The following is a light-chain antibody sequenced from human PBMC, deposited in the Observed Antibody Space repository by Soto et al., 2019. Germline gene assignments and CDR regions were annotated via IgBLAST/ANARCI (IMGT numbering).Light chain of an antibody. CDR1: QGISSY. Sequence: DIPMNQSPSSLSASVGDRVTITCRASQGISSYLAWYQQNPGKVPKVLIYAASTLQSGVPSRFSGSGSGTDFTLTISSLQPEDVATYYCQRYNTAPWTFGQGTKVDIK. CDR2: AAS. J-gene: IGKJ1*01. V-gene: IGKV1-27*01. CDR3: QRYNTAPWT.